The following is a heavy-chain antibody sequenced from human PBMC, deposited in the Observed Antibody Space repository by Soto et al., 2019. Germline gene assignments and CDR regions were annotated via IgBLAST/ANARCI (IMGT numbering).Heavy chain of an antibody. V-gene: IGHV3-11*01. CDR3: ARDQGYYDSSGYFDY. Sequence: GGSLRLSCAASGFTFSDYYMSWIRQAPGKGLEWVSYISSSGSIIYYADSVKGRFTISRDSARNSLYLQLNSLRAEDTAVYYCARDQGYYDSSGYFDYWGQGTLVTVSS. D-gene: IGHD3-22*01. CDR1: GFTFSDYY. CDR2: ISSSGSII. J-gene: IGHJ4*02.